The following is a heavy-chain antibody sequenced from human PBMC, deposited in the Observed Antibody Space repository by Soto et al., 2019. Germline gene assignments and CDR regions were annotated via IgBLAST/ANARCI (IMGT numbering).Heavy chain of an antibody. CDR1: GFTFSDYS. D-gene: IGHD6-25*01. Sequence: QVPLVESGGGLVKPGGSLKLTCTASGFTFSDYSMSWIRQAPGKGLEWVSYISTTSTYRGYADSVKGRFTITRDNAKNPLFLQVNSLRAEDTAVYYCASDPGSATFESWGQGTLVTVSS. V-gene: IGHV3-11*05. CDR3: ASDPGSATFES. CDR2: ISTTSTYR. J-gene: IGHJ5*01.